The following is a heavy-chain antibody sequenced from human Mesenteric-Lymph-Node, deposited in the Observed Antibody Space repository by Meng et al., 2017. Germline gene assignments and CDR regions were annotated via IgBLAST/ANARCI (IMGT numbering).Heavy chain of an antibody. CDR3: AKDIHWGASDY. D-gene: IGHD7-27*01. Sequence: LSLTCAASGFGFRSYWMHWFRQVPGKGLVWVSRINPDGSNTKYADFVKGRFTISRDNAKNTLYLQLNSLGAEDTAIYYCAKDIHWGASDYWGQGTLVTVSS. CDR2: INPDGSNT. J-gene: IGHJ4*02. V-gene: IGHV3-74*03. CDR1: GFGFRSYW.